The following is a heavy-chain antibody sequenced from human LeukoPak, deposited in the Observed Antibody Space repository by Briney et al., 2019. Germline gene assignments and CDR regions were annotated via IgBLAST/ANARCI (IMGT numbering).Heavy chain of an antibody. J-gene: IGHJ4*02. CDR2: ISSSGGST. D-gene: IGHD6-13*01. V-gene: IGHV3-23*01. CDR1: GFIFRNYG. Sequence: GGSLRLSCAASGFIFRNYGMSWDRQAPGKGLEWVSGISSSGGSTYYADAVKGRFTISRDNSKNTLYLQMNSLRAEDTAVYYCAKDRGSSSWYVDSWGQGTLVTVSS. CDR3: AKDRGSSSWYVDS.